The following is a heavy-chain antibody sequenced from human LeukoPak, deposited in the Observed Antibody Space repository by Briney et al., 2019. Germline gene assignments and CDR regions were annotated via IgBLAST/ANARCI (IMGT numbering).Heavy chain of an antibody. CDR2: IRSKANSYAT. J-gene: IGHJ4*02. Sequence: GGSLRLSCAASGFTFSGSAMHWVRQASGKGLEWVGRIRSKANSYATAYAASVKGRFTISRDDSKNTLYLQMNSLRAEDTAVYYCANTEAPLDYWGQGTLVTVSS. V-gene: IGHV3-73*01. D-gene: IGHD2-8*02. CDR3: ANTEAPLDY. CDR1: GFTFSGSA.